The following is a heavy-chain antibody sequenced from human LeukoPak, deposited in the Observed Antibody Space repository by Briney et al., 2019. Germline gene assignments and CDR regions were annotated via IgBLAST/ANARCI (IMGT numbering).Heavy chain of an antibody. CDR2: IYYSGST. Sequence: SETLSLTCTVSGGSISSSSYYWGWIRQPPGKGLEWIGSIYYSGSTYYNPSLKSRVTISVDTSKNQFSLKLSSVTAADTAVYYCAVPSHGDYDDAFDIWGQGTMVTVSS. CDR3: AVPSHGDYDDAFDI. D-gene: IGHD4-17*01. V-gene: IGHV4-39*07. J-gene: IGHJ3*02. CDR1: GGSISSSSYY.